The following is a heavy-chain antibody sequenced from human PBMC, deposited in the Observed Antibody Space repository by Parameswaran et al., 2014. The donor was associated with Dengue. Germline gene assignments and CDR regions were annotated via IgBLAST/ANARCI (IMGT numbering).Heavy chain of an antibody. J-gene: IGHJ6*02. V-gene: IGHV4-31*02. CDR3: TRGPYSTSSGGPYYYYGVDV. CDR2: IYYSGNT. D-gene: IGHD6-6*01. Sequence: WIRQPPGKGLEWIGYIYYSGNTYYNPSLKGRLSISVDTSKNQFSLKLSSVTAADTAVYYCTRGPYSTSSGGPYYYYGVDVWGQGTTVTVSS.